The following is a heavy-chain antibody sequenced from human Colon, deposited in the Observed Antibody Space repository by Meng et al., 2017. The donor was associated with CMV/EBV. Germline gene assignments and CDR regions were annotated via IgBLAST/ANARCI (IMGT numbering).Heavy chain of an antibody. V-gene: IGHV3-48*04. D-gene: IGHD3-22*01. Sequence: GESLKISCAASGFTFSSYAMHWVRQAPGKGLEWVSYISSSSSTIYYADSVKGRFTISRDNAKNSLYLQMNSLRAEDTAVYYCARDLLYDSSGYYYYGMDVWGQGTTVTVSS. J-gene: IGHJ6*02. CDR3: ARDLLYDSSGYYYYGMDV. CDR1: GFTFSSYA. CDR2: ISSSSSTI.